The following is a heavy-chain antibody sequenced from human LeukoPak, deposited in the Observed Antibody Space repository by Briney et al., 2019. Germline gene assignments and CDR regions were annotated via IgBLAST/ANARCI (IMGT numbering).Heavy chain of an antibody. CDR2: IRYDGSNK. D-gene: IGHD6-13*01. CDR1: GFTFSSYG. CDR3: AKDVVGSSLAPTYYYYYGMDV. J-gene: IGHJ6*02. V-gene: IGHV3-30*02. Sequence: GGSLRLSCAASGFTFSSYGMHWVRQAPGKGLEWVAFIRYDGSNKYYADSVKGRFTISRDNSKNTLYLQMNSLRAEDTAVYYCAKDVVGSSLAPTYYYYYGMDVWGQGTTVTVSS.